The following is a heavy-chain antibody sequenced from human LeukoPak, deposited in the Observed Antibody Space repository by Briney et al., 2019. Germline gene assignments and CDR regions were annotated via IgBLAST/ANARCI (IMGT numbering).Heavy chain of an antibody. CDR2: IYYSGST. D-gene: IGHD6-13*01. CDR3: ARVGYSSSWYVYYYYYMDV. Sequence: PSETLSLTCTVSGGSISSGGYYWSWIRQHPGKGLEWIGYIYYSGSTYYNPSLKSRVTISVDTSKNQFSLKLSSVTAADTAVYYCARVGYSSSWYVYYYYYMDVWGKGTTVTVSS. V-gene: IGHV4-31*03. J-gene: IGHJ6*03. CDR1: GGSISSGGYY.